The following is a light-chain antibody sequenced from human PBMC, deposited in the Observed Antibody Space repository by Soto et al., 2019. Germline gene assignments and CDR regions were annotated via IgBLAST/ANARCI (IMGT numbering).Light chain of an antibody. J-gene: IGKJ5*01. Sequence: EIVLTQSPGTLSLSPEERATLSCRASQSVSSSYLAWYQQKPGQAPRLLIYGASSRATGIPDRFSGSGSGTDFTLTISRLEPEDFAVYYCQQYGSSPWITFGQGTRLEIK. V-gene: IGKV3-20*01. CDR2: GAS. CDR1: QSVSSSY. CDR3: QQYGSSPWIT.